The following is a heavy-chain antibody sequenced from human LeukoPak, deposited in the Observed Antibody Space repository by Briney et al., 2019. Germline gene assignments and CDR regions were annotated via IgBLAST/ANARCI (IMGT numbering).Heavy chain of an antibody. D-gene: IGHD1-26*01. J-gene: IGHJ4*02. V-gene: IGHV4-59*11. CDR2: IYYSGST. CDR3: ARVVGATYFDY. Sequence: SETLSLTCTVSGGSISSHYWSWIRQPPGKGLEWIGYIYYSGSTNYNPSLESRVTISVDTSKNQFSLKLSSVTAADTAVYYCARVVGATYFDYWGQGTLVTVSS. CDR1: GGSISSHY.